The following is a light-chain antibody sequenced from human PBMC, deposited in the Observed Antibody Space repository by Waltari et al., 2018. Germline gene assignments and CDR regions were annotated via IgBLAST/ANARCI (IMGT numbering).Light chain of an antibody. CDR3: SSYTSSTTLI. J-gene: IGLJ2*01. CDR2: EVT. Sequence: QSVLNQPASLSGSRGQSLTIPGTGTSRDPRGYNYASWYQQHPGKAPKLIIYEVTSRPSVVSDRFSASKSGNTASLTISGLQAEDEADYFCSSYTSSTTLIFGGGTKVTVL. V-gene: IGLV2-14*01. CDR1: SRDPRGYNY.